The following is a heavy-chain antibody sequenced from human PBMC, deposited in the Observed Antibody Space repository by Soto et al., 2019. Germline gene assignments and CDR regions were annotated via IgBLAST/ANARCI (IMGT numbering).Heavy chain of an antibody. Sequence: PSETLSLTCAVSGGSISSSNWWSWVRQPPGKGLEWIGEIYHSGSTNYNPSPKSRVTISVDKSKNQFSLKLSSVTAADTAVYYCARTLAVAGTAPVVYWGQGTLVTVSS. CDR1: GGSISSSNW. CDR2: IYHSGST. J-gene: IGHJ4*02. CDR3: ARTLAVAGTAPVVY. V-gene: IGHV4-4*02. D-gene: IGHD6-19*01.